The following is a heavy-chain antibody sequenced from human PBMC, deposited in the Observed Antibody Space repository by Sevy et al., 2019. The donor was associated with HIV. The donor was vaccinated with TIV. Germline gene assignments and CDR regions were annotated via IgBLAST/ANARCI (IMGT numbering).Heavy chain of an antibody. V-gene: IGHV3-33*08. CDR3: ARGITMVRGVTQRGMDV. CDR2: IWYDGSNK. J-gene: IGHJ6*02. CDR1: GFTFSSYA. D-gene: IGHD3-10*01. Sequence: GGSLRLSCAASGFTFSSYAMSWVRQAPGKGLEWVAVIWYDGSNKYYADSVKGRFTISRDNSKNTLYLQMNSLRAEDTAVYYCARGITMVRGVTQRGMDVWGQGTTVTVSS.